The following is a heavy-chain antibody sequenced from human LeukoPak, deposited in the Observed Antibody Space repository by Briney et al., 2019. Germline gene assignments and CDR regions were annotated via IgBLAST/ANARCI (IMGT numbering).Heavy chain of an antibody. CDR1: GGSFSGYY. CDR3: ARDDAPSLYYGSGSYYKEGY. Sequence: SETLSLTCAVYGGSFSGYYWSWIRQPPGKGLEWIGYIYYSGSTYYNPSLKSRVTISVDTSKNQFSLKLSSVTAADTAVYYCARDDAPSLYYGSGSYYKEGYWGQGTLVTVSS. J-gene: IGHJ4*02. D-gene: IGHD3-10*01. V-gene: IGHV4-30-4*08. CDR2: IYYSGST.